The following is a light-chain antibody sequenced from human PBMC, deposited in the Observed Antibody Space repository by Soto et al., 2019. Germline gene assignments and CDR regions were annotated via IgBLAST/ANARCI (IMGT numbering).Light chain of an antibody. V-gene: IGLV2-11*01. J-gene: IGLJ2*01. Sequence: QSALTQPRSVSGSPGQSVTISCTGTSSDVGGYNYVSWYQQHPGKAPKLMIYDVSKRPSGVPDRFSGSKSGNTVSLTISGLQAEDEADYYCCSYAGSYTGVFGGGTKVTVL. CDR1: SSDVGGYNY. CDR3: CSYAGSYTGV. CDR2: DVS.